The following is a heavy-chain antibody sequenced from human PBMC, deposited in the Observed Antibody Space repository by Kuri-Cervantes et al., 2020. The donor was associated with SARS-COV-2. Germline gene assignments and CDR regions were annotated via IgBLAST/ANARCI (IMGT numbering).Heavy chain of an antibody. V-gene: IGHV3-66*01. D-gene: IGHD6-19*01. CDR2: IYSGGST. CDR3: ARVEVAGMSYGMDV. CDR1: GFTVSSNY. Sequence: GGSLRLSCAASGFTVSSNYMSWVRQAPGKGLEWVSVIYSGGSTYYADSVKGRFTISRDNSKNPLYLQMNSLRAEDTAVYYCARVEVAGMSYGMDVWGQGTTVTVSS. J-gene: IGHJ6*02.